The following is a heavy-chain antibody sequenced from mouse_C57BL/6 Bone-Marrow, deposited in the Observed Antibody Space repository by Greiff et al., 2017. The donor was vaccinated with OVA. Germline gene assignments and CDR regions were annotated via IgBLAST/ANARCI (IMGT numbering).Heavy chain of an antibody. CDR3: ARDGRLRRGYFDV. J-gene: IGHJ1*03. CDR2: ISDGGSYT. V-gene: IGHV5-4*01. CDR1: GFTFSSYA. Sequence: EVQRVESGGGLVKPGGSLKLSCAASGFTFSSYAMSWVRQTPEKRLEWVATISDGGSYTYYPDNVKGRFTISRDNAKNNLYLQMSHLKSEDTAMYYCARDGRLRRGYFDVWGTGTTVTVSS. D-gene: IGHD2-4*01.